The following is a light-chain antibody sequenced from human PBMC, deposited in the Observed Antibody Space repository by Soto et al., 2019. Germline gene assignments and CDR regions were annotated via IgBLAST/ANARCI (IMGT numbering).Light chain of an antibody. CDR3: AAWDDILNAV. CDR1: SSNIGSNT. CDR2: SNN. V-gene: IGLV1-44*01. Sequence: QSVLTQPPSASGTPGQRVTISCSGSSSNIGSNTVNWYQQLPGTAPKLLIYSNNQRPSGVPDRFSGSKSGTSASLAISGLQSEDLADYYCAAWDDILNAVCGTATK. J-gene: IGLJ1*01.